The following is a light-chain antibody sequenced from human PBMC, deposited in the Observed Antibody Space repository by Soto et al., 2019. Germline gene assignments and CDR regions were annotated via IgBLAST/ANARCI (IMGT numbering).Light chain of an antibody. V-gene: IGKV3-15*01. CDR1: QRLSSN. CDR2: GVS. CDR3: QQSYSTPYT. Sequence: EIVMTQSPATLSVSPGERATLSCRASQRLSSNLAWYQQKPGQAPRLLIYGVSTRATGVPARFSGSGSGTEFTLTISSLQSEDSAVYYCQQSYSTPYTFGQGTKLEIK. J-gene: IGKJ2*01.